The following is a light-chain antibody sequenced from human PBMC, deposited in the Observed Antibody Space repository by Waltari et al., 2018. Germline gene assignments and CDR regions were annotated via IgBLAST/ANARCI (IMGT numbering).Light chain of an antibody. V-gene: IGLV3-21*02. CDR2: DDS. Sequence: YVLTQPPSVSVAPGQTARITCVGNTIGDKRVHWYQQKPGQAPVLVVHDDSDRPPGVPGRFAGSNSGRAATVTISRVEAGDEADYYCQVWDSGGDRVVFGGGTRLSVL. CDR1: TIGDKR. J-gene: IGLJ2*01. CDR3: QVWDSGGDRVV.